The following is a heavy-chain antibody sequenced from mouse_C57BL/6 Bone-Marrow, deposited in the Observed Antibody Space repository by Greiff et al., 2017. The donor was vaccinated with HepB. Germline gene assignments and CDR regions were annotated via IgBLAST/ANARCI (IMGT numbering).Heavy chain of an antibody. CDR1: GYTFTDYY. V-gene: IGHV1-26*01. Sequence: EVQLQQSGPELVKPGASVKISCKASGYTFTDYYMNWVKQSHGKSLEWIGDINPNNGGTSHNQKFKGKATLTVDKSSSTAYMELRSLTSEDSAVYYCAGDAMDYWGQGTSVTVSS. J-gene: IGHJ4*01. CDR3: AGDAMDY. CDR2: INPNNGGT.